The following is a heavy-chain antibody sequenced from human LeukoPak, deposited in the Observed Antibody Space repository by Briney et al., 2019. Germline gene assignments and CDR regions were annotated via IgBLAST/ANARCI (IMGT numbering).Heavy chain of an antibody. V-gene: IGHV3-21*01. D-gene: IGHD3-10*01. CDR3: ARPDYYYGSGTVDY. J-gene: IGHJ4*02. CDR1: GFTFSDYS. CDR2: ISSSSSYI. Sequence: GGSLRLSCAASGFTFSDYSMNWVRQAPGKGLEWVSSISSSSSYIYYADSVKGRFTISRDNAKNSLYLHMNSLRAEDTAVYYCARPDYYYGSGTVDYWGQGTLVTVSS.